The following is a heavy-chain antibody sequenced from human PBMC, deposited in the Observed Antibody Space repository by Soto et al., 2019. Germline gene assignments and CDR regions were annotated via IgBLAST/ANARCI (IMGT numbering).Heavy chain of an antibody. V-gene: IGHV1-69*02. CDR2: IIPILVIA. CDR1: GGTFVSYT. CDR3: ARGEEAGCSGGSCYFSDY. J-gene: IGHJ4*02. Sequence: SSVKVSCEASGGTFVSYTIGWVRQSPRQRLEWMGRIIPILVIANYAQKFQGRVKITADKSTSTAYMELSSLRSEDTAVYYCARGEEAGCSGGSCYFSDYWGQGTLVTVS. D-gene: IGHD2-15*01.